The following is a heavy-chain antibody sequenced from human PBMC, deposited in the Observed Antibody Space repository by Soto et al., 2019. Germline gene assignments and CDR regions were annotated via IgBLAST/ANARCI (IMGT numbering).Heavy chain of an antibody. CDR3: AKIPHSSSWYLDAFDI. J-gene: IGHJ3*02. Sequence: SCEASVLTFVGYARSWVRQDPGKGLEWVSAISGSGGSTYYADSVKGRFTISRDNSKNTLYLQMNSLRAEDTAVYYCAKIPHSSSWYLDAFDIWGQGTMVTVSS. V-gene: IGHV3-23*01. CDR1: VLTFVGYA. CDR2: ISGSGGST. D-gene: IGHD6-13*01.